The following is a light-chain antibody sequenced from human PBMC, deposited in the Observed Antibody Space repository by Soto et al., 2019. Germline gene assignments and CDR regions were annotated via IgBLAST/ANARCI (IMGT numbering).Light chain of an antibody. V-gene: IGKV1-33*01. J-gene: IGKJ5*01. CDR1: QDISNY. Sequence: DIQMTQSPSSLSASVGDRVTITCQASQDISNYLNWYQQKPGKAPKLLIYDASNLETGVPSRFSGRGSGTDFTFTISSLQPEDIATYYCQQYDNRLITFGQGTRLEI. CDR2: DAS. CDR3: QQYDNRLIT.